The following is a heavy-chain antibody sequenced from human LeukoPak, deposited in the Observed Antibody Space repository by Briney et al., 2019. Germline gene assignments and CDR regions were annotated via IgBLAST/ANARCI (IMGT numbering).Heavy chain of an antibody. D-gene: IGHD2-2*01. V-gene: IGHV4-34*01. CDR3: AASSSTSYLWDYGMDV. CDR1: GGSFSGYY. CDR2: INHSGST. Sequence: PSETLSLTCAVYGGSFSGYYWSWIRQPPGKGLEWIGEINHSGSTNYNPPLKSRVTISVDTSKNQFSLKLSSVTAADTAVYYCAASSSTSYLWDYGMDVWGQGTTVTVSS. J-gene: IGHJ6*02.